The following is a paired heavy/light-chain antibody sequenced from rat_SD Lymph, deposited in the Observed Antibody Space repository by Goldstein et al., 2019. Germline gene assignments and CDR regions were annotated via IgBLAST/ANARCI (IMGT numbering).Light chain of an antibody. CDR3: QQYNNYWT. CDR2: DAN. V-gene: IGKV12S34*01. J-gene: IGKJ1*01. CDR1: EDIYSN. Sequence: DIQMTQSPASLSASLGETVTIECRASEDIYSNLAWYQQKPGNSPQLLIYDANSLADGVPSRFSGSGSGTQYSLKINSLQSEDVASYFCQQYNNYWTFGGGTKLELK.
Heavy chain of an antibody. Sequence: EIQLQESGPGLVKPSQSLSLTCSVTGYTITSGYDWSWIRKFPGNKMEWMGYISNSGSTNYNPSLKIRISITRDTSKNQFFLQLNSVTTEDTATYYCARSPLLQWFDYWGQGVMVTVSS. D-gene: IGHD1-1*01. CDR3: ARSPLLQWFDY. CDR2: ISNSGST. J-gene: IGHJ2*01. V-gene: IGHV3-4*01. CDR1: GYTITSGY.